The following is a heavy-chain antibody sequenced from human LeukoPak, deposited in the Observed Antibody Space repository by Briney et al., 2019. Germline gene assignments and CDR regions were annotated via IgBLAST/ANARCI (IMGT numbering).Heavy chain of an antibody. Sequence: GGSLRLSCAASGFTFSDYYMSWIRQAPGKGLEWVSYISSSGSTIYYADSVKGRFTISRDNAKNSLYLQMNSLRAEDTAVYYCAKDPRRGMIVVVITGWFDPWGQGTLVTVSS. D-gene: IGHD3-22*01. CDR2: ISSSGSTI. J-gene: IGHJ5*02. CDR1: GFTFSDYY. V-gene: IGHV3-11*01. CDR3: AKDPRRGMIVVVITGWFDP.